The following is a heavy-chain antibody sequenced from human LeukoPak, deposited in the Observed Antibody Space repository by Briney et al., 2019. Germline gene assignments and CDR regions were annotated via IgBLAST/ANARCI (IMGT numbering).Heavy chain of an antibody. CDR3: ARDDITIFGVVSFDY. D-gene: IGHD3-3*01. J-gene: IGHJ4*02. CDR1: GYTFTDYY. V-gene: IGHV1-2*02. Sequence: ASVKVSCKVSGYTFTDYYMHWVRQAPGQGLEWMGWINPNSGGTNYAQKFHGRVTMTRDTPISTAYMELSRLRSDDTAVYYCARDDITIFGVVSFDYWGQGTLVTVSS. CDR2: INPNSGGT.